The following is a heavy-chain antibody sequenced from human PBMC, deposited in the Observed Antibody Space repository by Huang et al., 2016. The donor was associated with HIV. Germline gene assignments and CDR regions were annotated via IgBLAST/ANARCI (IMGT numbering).Heavy chain of an antibody. J-gene: IGHJ4*02. D-gene: IGHD3-9*01. CDR1: EYTLTELS. CDR2: CNPEIGET. Sequence: VQLVQSRAAVKKPGAPVKVSCKVSEYTLTELSIHWVRQPPGKGREWMGGCNPEIGETIYAQKVQGRVTMTEDTSTETAFMERSGLRPEDTAGYYCATGFDVFFDFWGQGTLVTVSS. CDR3: ATGFDVFFDF. V-gene: IGHV1-24*01.